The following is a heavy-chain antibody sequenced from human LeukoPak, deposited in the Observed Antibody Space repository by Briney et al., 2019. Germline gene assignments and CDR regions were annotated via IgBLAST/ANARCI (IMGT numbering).Heavy chain of an antibody. J-gene: IGHJ5*02. CDR1: GFTVSSNY. CDR3: ARLLPRGRIQLWLSNWFDP. Sequence: PGGSLRLSCAASGFTVSSNYMSWVRQAPGKGLEWVSVTYSGGSTYYADSVKGRFTISRDNAKNSLYLQMNSLRAEDTAVYYCARLLPRGRIQLWLSNWFDPWGQGTLVTVSS. D-gene: IGHD5-18*01. V-gene: IGHV3-66*04. CDR2: TYSGGST.